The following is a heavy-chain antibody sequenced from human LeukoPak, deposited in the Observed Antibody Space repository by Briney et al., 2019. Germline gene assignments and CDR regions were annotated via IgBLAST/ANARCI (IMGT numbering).Heavy chain of an antibody. Sequence: ASVKVSCKASGYTFTSYGISWVRQAPGQGLEWMGWISGFNGRTDSAQKVQGRVTMTTDTSTSTAYMELRSLRSDDTAVYYCARDLKVACSSTSCPLDYWGQGTLVTVSS. CDR2: ISGFNGRT. V-gene: IGHV1-18*01. CDR3: ARDLKVACSSTSCPLDY. J-gene: IGHJ4*02. CDR1: GYTFTSYG. D-gene: IGHD2-2*01.